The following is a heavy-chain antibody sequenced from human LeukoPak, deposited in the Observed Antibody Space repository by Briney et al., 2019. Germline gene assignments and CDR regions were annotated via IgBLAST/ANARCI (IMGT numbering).Heavy chain of an antibody. D-gene: IGHD3-22*01. CDR3: ARDSHKFDSSGYYPDAFDI. J-gene: IGHJ3*02. V-gene: IGHV3-30*03. Sequence: PGRSLRLSCAASGFTFSSYGMRWVRQAPGKGLEWVAVISYDGSNKYYADSVKGRFTISRDNAKKSLYLQMHSLRAEDTAVYYCARDSHKFDSSGYYPDAFDIWGQGTMVTVSS. CDR1: GFTFSSYG. CDR2: ISYDGSNK.